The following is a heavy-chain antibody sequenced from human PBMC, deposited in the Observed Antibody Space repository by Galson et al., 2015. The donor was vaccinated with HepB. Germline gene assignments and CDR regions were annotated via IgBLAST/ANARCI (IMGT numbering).Heavy chain of an antibody. CDR2: IIPIFGTA. V-gene: IGHV1-69*13. J-gene: IGHJ4*02. CDR3: ARDQYYGSGSYYNGDY. CDR1: GGTFSSYA. D-gene: IGHD3-10*01. Sequence: SVKVSCKASGGTFSSYAISWVRQAPGQGLEWMGGIIPIFGTANYAQKFQGRVTITADESTSTAYMELSSLRSEDTAVYYCARDQYYGSGSYYNGDYWGQGTLVTVSS.